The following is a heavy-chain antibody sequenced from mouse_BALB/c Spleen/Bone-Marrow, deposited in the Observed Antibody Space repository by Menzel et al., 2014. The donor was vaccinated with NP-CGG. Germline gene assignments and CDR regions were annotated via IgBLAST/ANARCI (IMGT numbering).Heavy chain of an antibody. J-gene: IGHJ3*01. Sequence: QVQLQQSGAELAKPGASVKMSCKASGYTFTSYRMHWVKQRPGQGLEWIGYINPSTGYTEYNQKFKDKATLTADKPSSTAYMQLSSLTSEDSAVYYCARSYYDGSSFAYWGQGTLVTVSA. CDR1: GYTFTSYR. CDR3: ARSYYDGSSFAY. V-gene: IGHV1-4*01. CDR2: INPSTGYT. D-gene: IGHD1-1*01.